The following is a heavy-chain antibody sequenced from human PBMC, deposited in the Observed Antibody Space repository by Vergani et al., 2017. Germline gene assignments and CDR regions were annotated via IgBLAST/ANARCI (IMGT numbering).Heavy chain of an antibody. D-gene: IGHD6-19*01. J-gene: IGHJ3*02. CDR1: GSSISDYY. CDR2: IYKSGSS. V-gene: IGHV4-59*01. Sequence: QVQLQESGPGLVKSSETLSLTCTVSGSSISDYYWNWLRQPPGEGLEWIGYIYKSGSSTYNPSLKGRVTISADTSKNQFSLKLTSVTAADTALYYCARDSGYSTGWYSAFDSWREGTMVTVSS. CDR3: ARDSGYSTGWYSAFDS.